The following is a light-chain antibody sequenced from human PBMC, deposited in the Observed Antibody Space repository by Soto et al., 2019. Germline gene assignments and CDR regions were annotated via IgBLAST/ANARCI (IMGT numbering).Light chain of an antibody. J-gene: IGLJ1*01. CDR3: NSYTTSSTRV. V-gene: IGLV2-14*02. Sequence: QSVLTQPASVSGSPGQSITISCTGTSSDVGNYNLVSWYQQHPGKAPKLMIYEVSYRPSGVSNRFSCSKSGNTASLTISGLQAEDEADYYCNSYTTSSTRVFGTGTKLTVL. CDR2: EVS. CDR1: SSDVGNYNL.